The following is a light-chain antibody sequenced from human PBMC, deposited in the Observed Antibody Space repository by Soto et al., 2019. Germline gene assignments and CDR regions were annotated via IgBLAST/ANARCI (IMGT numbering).Light chain of an antibody. CDR3: QQYDNLPLT. CDR1: QSISSW. J-gene: IGKJ4*01. V-gene: IGKV1-5*01. Sequence: DIQMTQSPSTLSASVGDRVTITCRASQSISSWLAWYQQKLGRAPRLLIYDASSLESGVPSRFSGSGYGTEFTLTISSLQPEDIATYYCQQYDNLPLTFGGGTKVDI. CDR2: DAS.